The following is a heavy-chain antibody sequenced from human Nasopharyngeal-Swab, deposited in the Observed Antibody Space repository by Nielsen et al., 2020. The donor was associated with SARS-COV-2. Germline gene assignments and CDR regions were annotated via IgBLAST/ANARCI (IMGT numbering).Heavy chain of an antibody. V-gene: IGHV1-46*01. CDR3: ARGSSGWIQLSGTNIDY. J-gene: IGHJ4*02. CDR1: GYTFTSYY. CDR2: INPSGGST. Sequence: ASVKVSCKASGYTFTSYYIHWVRQAPGQGLEWMGIINPSGGSTSYAQKFQGRVTMTRDTSTSTVYMELSRLRSDDTAVYYCARGSSGWIQLSGTNIDYWGQGTLVTVSS. D-gene: IGHD5-18*01.